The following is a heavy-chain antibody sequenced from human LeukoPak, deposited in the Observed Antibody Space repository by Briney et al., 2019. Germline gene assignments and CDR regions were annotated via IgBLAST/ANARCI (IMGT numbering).Heavy chain of an antibody. Sequence: ASVKVSCKASGGTFSSYAISWVRQAPGQGLEWMGGIIPIFGTANYAQKFQGRVTITADESTSTAYMELSSLRSEDTAVYYCARDLRYRSSTSCYYYFDYWGRGTLVTVSS. V-gene: IGHV1-69*13. D-gene: IGHD2-2*01. CDR1: GGTFSSYA. CDR3: ARDLRYRSSTSCYYYFDY. CDR2: IIPIFGTA. J-gene: IGHJ4*02.